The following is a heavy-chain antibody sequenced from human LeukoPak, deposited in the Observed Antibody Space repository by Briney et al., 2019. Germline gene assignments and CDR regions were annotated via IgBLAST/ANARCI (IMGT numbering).Heavy chain of an antibody. CDR2: ISFDGISK. V-gene: IGHV3-30*03. CDR1: GFTFSNYG. CDR3: ARDLYPGREGYHWGADC. D-gene: IGHD5-24*01. Sequence: GGSLRLSCAASGFTFSNYGMHWVRQAPGKGLEWVAIISFDGISKFYANYVKGQFTISRDNSKHTVDLQMNSLRTEDTAVYYCARDLYPGREGYHWGADCWGQGALVTVSS. J-gene: IGHJ4*02.